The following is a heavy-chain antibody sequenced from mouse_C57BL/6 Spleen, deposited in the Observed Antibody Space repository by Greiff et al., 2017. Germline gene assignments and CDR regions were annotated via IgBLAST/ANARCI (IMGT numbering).Heavy chain of an antibody. Sequence: VQLQQSGPELVKPGASVKISCKASGYAFSSSWMNWVKQRPGKGLEWIGRIYPGDGDTNYNGKFKGKATLTADKSSSTAYMQLSSLTSEDSAVYVCARESSGYSWFAYWGQGTLVTVSA. V-gene: IGHV1-82*01. D-gene: IGHD3-2*02. J-gene: IGHJ3*01. CDR2: IYPGDGDT. CDR3: ARESSGYSWFAY. CDR1: GYAFSSSW.